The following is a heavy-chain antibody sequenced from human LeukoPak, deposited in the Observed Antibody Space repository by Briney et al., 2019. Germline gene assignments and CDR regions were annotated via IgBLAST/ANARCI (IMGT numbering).Heavy chain of an antibody. CDR2: PYSGSRT. CDR3: ARVRHYLDL. CDR1: GFTVSSNY. D-gene: IGHD2-21*01. V-gene: IGHV3-66*02. Sequence: GGSLRLSCAASGFTVSSNYMNWVRQAPGKGLEWVSIPYSGSRTYYADSARGRFTISRDNSKNTLFLQMNSLRADDTAVYYCARVRHYLDLWGQGTLVTVSS. J-gene: IGHJ4*02.